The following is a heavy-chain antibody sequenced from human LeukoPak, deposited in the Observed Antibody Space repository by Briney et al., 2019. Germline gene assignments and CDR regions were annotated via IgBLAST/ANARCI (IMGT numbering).Heavy chain of an antibody. CDR3: ARVVAMVRGVQADY. D-gene: IGHD3-10*01. CDR2: IYYSGRT. V-gene: IGHV4-30-4*01. J-gene: IGHJ4*02. CDR1: GGSISSGDNY. Sequence: SETLSLACTVSGGSISSGDNYWGWIRQPPGKGLEWIGYIYYSGRTYYNPSLKSRVTISVDTSKNQFSLKLRSVTAADTAVYYCARVVAMVRGVQADYWGQGTLVTVSS.